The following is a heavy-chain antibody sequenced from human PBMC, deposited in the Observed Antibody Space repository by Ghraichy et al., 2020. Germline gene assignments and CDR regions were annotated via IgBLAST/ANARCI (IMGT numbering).Heavy chain of an antibody. CDR1: GGSFTNYY. J-gene: IGHJ6*02. Sequence: SETLSLTCTVYGGSFTNYYWTWIRQPPGKGLESIGEINHGGSTKYNPSLKSRITISLDTSKNQFSLKVRSVTAADTAMYYCARGDRRVVVVSTRYYYLMDVWGQGTTVTVSS. CDR3: ARGDRRVVVVSTRYYYLMDV. V-gene: IGHV4-34*01. D-gene: IGHD2-15*01. CDR2: INHGGST.